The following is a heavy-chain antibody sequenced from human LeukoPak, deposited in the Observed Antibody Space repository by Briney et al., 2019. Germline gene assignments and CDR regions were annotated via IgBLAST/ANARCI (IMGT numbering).Heavy chain of an antibody. CDR1: GYTFTAYY. V-gene: IGHV1-2*06. D-gene: IGHD3-9*01. CDR3: ARDLTGDSNWFGP. CDR2: INSKSGGT. J-gene: IGHJ5*02. Sequence: GASVKVSCNASGYTFTAYYVHWVRQAPGQGPEWMGRINSKSGGTNYAQKFQGRVTMTRDTSINTAYMELNRLRFDDTAVYYCARDLTGDSNWFGPWGQGTLVTVSS.